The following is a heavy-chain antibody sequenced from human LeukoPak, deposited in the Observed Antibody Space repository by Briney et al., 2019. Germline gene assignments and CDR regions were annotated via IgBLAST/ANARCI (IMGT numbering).Heavy chain of an antibody. CDR1: GYSFTSYW. CDR3: ARVDCSDGSCYLWFGFYHYGLDV. D-gene: IGHD2-15*01. Sequence: GESLKISCQGSGYSFTSYWIAWVRQMPGKGLEWMGIIYPGDSDIRYSPSFQGQVTISADKSISTAYPQWSSLKASDTAMYYCARVDCSDGSCYLWFGFYHYGLDVWGQGTTVTVSS. CDR2: IYPGDSDI. V-gene: IGHV5-51*01. J-gene: IGHJ6*02.